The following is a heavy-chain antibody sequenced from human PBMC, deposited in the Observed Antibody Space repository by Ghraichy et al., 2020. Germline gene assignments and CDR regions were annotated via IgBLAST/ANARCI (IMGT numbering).Heavy chain of an antibody. CDR2: INAAIGDT. Sequence: VKVSCTTSGYTFINYALHWVRQAPGQRLEWMGWINAAIGDTKYSQRFQGRVTIARDTAANTVYMELTSLRSEDTAMYYCARSLWAVEADTNSPLDNWGQGTLVTVSS. J-gene: IGHJ4*02. CDR1: GYTFINYA. V-gene: IGHV1-3*01. D-gene: IGHD3/OR15-3a*01. CDR3: ARSLWAVEADTNSPLDN.